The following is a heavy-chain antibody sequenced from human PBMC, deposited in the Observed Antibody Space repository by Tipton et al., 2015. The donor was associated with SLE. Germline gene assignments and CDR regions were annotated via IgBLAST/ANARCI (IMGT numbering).Heavy chain of an antibody. V-gene: IGHV3-23*01. Sequence: SLRLSCAGSGFTFNSYAMSWVRQAPGKGLEWVSGISGSGQSTHYADSVKGRFTVSRDNSKNTLYLQMNSLRVEDTAIYYCAKVGNWGEAVNGFDIWAQATMVSVSS. D-gene: IGHD7-27*01. CDR1: GFTFNSYA. CDR3: AKVGNWGEAVNGFDI. CDR2: ISGSGQST. J-gene: IGHJ3*02.